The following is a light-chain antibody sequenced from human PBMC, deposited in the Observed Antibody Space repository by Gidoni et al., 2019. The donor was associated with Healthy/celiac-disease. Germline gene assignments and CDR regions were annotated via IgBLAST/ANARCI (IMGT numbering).Light chain of an antibody. V-gene: IGKV1-39*01. Sequence: DIQMTQSPSSLSASVGDRVTITCRASQSISSYLNWYQLKPGKAPKLLIYAASSLQSGVPSRFSGSGSGTDFTLTISSLQPEDFATYYCQQSYSTPLYTFGQXTKLEIK. CDR1: QSISSY. CDR2: AAS. J-gene: IGKJ2*01. CDR3: QQSYSTPLYT.